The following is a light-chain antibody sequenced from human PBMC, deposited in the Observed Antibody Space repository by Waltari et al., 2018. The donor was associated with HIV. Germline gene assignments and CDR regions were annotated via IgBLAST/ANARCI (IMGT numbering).Light chain of an antibody. V-gene: IGKV4-1*01. CDR2: WAS. J-gene: IGKJ1*01. Sequence: DIVMTQSPDSLAVSLGERATLHCTSSLKVLYSSNNKNYLAWYQQKPGQPPRLLIYWASTRESGVPDRFSGSGSGTDFTLTISSLQAEDVAVYYCQQYYTPPPTFGQGTKVEV. CDR1: LKVLYSSNNKNY. CDR3: QQYYTPPPT.